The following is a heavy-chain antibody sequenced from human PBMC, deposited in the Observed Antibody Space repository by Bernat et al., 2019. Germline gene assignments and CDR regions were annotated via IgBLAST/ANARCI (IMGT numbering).Heavy chain of an antibody. V-gene: IGHV3-73*02. D-gene: IGHD5/OR15-5a*01. Sequence: EVQLVESGGGLVQPGGSLKLSCAASGFTFSGSAMHWVRQASGKGLDWVGRMRSKANSYATAYAASVKGRFTISRDDSKNTAYLQMNSLKTEDTAVYYCTSSTPDLDYWGLGTLVTVSS. CDR2: MRSKANSYAT. J-gene: IGHJ4*02. CDR1: GFTFSGSA. CDR3: TSSTPDLDY.